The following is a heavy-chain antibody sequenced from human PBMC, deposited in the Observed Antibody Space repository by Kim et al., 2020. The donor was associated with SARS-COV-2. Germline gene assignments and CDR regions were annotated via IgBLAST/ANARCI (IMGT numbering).Heavy chain of an antibody. J-gene: IGHJ4*02. CDR1: GFTFSSYS. Sequence: GGSLRLSCAASGFTFSSYSMNWVRQAPGKGLEWVSYISSSSSTIYYADSVKGRFTISRDNAKNSLYLQMNSLRDEDTAVYYCAREPPRILEWLLSPLDYWGQGTLVTVSS. CDR2: ISSSSSTI. D-gene: IGHD3-3*01. CDR3: AREPPRILEWLLSPLDY. V-gene: IGHV3-48*02.